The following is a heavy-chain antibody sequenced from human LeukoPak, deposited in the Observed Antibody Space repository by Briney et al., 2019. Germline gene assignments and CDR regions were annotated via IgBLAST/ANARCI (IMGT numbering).Heavy chain of an antibody. CDR3: ARSSGYYYLNWFDP. J-gene: IGHJ5*02. Sequence: GSSVKVSCKASGGTFSSYAISWVRQAPGQGLEWMGGIIPIFGTANYARKFQGRVTITTDESTSTAYMELSSLRSEDTAVYYCARSSGYYYLNWFDPWGQGTLVTVSS. D-gene: IGHD3-22*01. V-gene: IGHV1-69*05. CDR1: GGTFSSYA. CDR2: IIPIFGTA.